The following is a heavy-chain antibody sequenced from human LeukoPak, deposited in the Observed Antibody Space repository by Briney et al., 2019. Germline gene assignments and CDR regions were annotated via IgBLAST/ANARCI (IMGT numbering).Heavy chain of an antibody. V-gene: IGHV3-7*05. CDR3: ARRSVAGTWDFDY. J-gene: IGHJ4*02. CDR2: IKQDGSEK. D-gene: IGHD6-19*01. Sequence: PGGSLRLSCAASGFPFSRYWLSWVRQAPGKGLEWVANIKQDGSEKYYVDSVKGRFTISRDNAKNSLYLQMNSLRVEDTAVYYCARRSVAGTWDFDYWGQGTLVTVSS. CDR1: GFPFSRYW.